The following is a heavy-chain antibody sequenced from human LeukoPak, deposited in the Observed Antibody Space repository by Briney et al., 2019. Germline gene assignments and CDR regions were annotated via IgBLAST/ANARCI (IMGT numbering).Heavy chain of an antibody. V-gene: IGHV3-66*01. J-gene: IGHJ4*02. D-gene: IGHD5-18*01. CDR3: ARGRGYTDPFDY. Sequence: TGGSVRVSCKVSEFAVTGHYINWVRRAPGKGLGWVSLIYSGGDRFYADSVKGRFTISRDSSKNTLYLQMNSLRAEDTAVYYCARGRGYTDPFDYWGQGTLVTVSS. CDR2: IYSGGDR. CDR1: EFAVTGHY.